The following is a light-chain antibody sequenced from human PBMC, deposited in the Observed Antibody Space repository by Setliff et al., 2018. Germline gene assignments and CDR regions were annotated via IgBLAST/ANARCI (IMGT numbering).Light chain of an antibody. Sequence: SYELTQPPSVPVAPGKTARITCGGNNIGGKSVNWYQQKPGQAPVLVIYYDSDRPSGIPERFFGSNSGNTATLTISRVEAGDEADYYRQVWDSGSEHYVFGTGTRSPS. CDR2: YDS. CDR3: QVWDSGSEHYV. J-gene: IGLJ1*01. V-gene: IGLV3-21*04. CDR1: NIGGKS.